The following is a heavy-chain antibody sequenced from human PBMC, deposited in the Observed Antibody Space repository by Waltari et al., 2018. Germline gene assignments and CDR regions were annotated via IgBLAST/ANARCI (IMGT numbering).Heavy chain of an antibody. V-gene: IGHV4-34*01. Sequence: QVQLQQWGAGLLKPSETLALTCAVYGETFSGPCWGWIRQSPGKGLEWIGEIYPSASTNYNPSLKSRVTISVDMTRKRVSLQLTSVTAADAAVYYCARSIASAGPWGLDYWGQGTRVTVSS. CDR2: IYPSAST. CDR1: GETFSGPC. J-gene: IGHJ4*02. CDR3: ARSIASAGPWGLDY. D-gene: IGHD6-19*01.